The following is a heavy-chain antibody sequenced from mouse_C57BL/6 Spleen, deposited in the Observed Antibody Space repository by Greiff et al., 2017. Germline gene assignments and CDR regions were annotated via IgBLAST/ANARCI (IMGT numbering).Heavy chain of an antibody. CDR1: GYTFTSYW. Sequence: QVQLQQPGAELVKPGASVKMSCKASGYTFTSYWITWVKQRPGQGLEWIGDIYPGSGSTNYNEKFKRKATLTVDTSSSTAYMQLSSLTSEDSAVYYCARGGDDYDVKAMGDWGQGTSVTVS. CDR2: IYPGSGST. D-gene: IGHD2-4*01. J-gene: IGHJ4*01. CDR3: ARGGDDYDVKAMGD. V-gene: IGHV1-55*01.